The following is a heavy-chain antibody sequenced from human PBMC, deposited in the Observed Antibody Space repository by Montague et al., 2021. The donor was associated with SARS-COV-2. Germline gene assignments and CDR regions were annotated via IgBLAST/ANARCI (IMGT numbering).Heavy chain of an antibody. CDR1: GFTFSSYA. J-gene: IGHJ3*02. Sequence: SLRLSCAASGFTFSSYAMHWVRQAPGKGLEWVAVISYDGSNKYYADSVKGRFTISRDNPKNTLYLQMNSPRAEDTAVYYCAREGLATVTLDAFDIWGQGTMVTVSS. CDR2: ISYDGSNK. V-gene: IGHV3-30-3*01. D-gene: IGHD4-17*01. CDR3: AREGLATVTLDAFDI.